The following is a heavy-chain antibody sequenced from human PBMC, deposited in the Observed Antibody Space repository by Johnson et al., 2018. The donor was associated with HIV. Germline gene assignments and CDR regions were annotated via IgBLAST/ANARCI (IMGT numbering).Heavy chain of an antibody. CDR1: GFTFSNAW. CDR3: ARGECSSTSCPRNAFDI. Sequence: EQLVESGGGLVKPGGSLRLSCVASGFTFSNAWMSWVRQAPGKGLEWVGRTRNKANSYTTEYAASVKGRFTISRDDSKNSLYLQMNSLKTEDTAVYYCARGECSSTSCPRNAFDIWGQGTMVTVSS. CDR2: TRNKANSYTT. J-gene: IGHJ3*02. D-gene: IGHD2-2*01. V-gene: IGHV3-72*01.